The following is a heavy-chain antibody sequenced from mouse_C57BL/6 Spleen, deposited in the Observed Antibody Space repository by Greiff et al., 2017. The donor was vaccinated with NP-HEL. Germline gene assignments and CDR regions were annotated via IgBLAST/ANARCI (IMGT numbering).Heavy chain of an antibody. CDR3: ARRVDAMDY. J-gene: IGHJ4*01. Sequence: QVQLQQSGAELARPGASVKMSCKASGYTFTSYTMHWVNQRPGQGLEWIGYINPSSGYTKYNQKFKDKATLTADKSSSTAYMQLSSLTSEDSAVYYCARRVDAMDYWGQGTSVTVSS. CDR1: GYTFTSYT. V-gene: IGHV1-4*01. CDR2: INPSSGYT.